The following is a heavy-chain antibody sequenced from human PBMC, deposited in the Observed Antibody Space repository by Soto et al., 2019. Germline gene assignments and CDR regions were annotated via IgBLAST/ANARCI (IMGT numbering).Heavy chain of an antibody. J-gene: IGHJ6*02. CDR3: ARDRGKGYSSSYYYYYGMDV. V-gene: IGHV3-13*01. CDR1: GFTFSSYD. D-gene: IGHD6-13*01. CDR2: IGTAVDT. Sequence: PGGSLRLSCAASGFTFSSYDMHWVRQATGKGLEWVSAIGTAVDTYYPGSVKGRFTISRENAKNSLYLQMNSLRAGDTAVYYCARDRGKGYSSSYYYYYGMDVWGQGTKVTVSS.